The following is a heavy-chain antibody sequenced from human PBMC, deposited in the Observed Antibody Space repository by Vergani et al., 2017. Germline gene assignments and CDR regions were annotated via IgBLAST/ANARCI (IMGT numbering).Heavy chain of an antibody. V-gene: IGHV3-48*03. D-gene: IGHD6-19*01. CDR1: GFTFSSYE. CDR2: ISSSGSTI. Sequence: EVQLVESGGGLVQPGGSLRLSCAASGFTFSSYEMNWVRQAPGKGLEWVSYISSSGSTIYYADSVKGRFTISRDNSKNTLYLQMNSLRAEDTAVYYCAKGAIAVVVPRVPYYFDYWGQGTLVTVSS. CDR3: AKGAIAVVVPRVPYYFDY. J-gene: IGHJ4*02.